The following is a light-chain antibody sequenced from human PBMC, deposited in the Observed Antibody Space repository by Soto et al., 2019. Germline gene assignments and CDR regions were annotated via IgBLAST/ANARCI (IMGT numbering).Light chain of an antibody. CDR2: GAS. CDR1: QSVSSKY. V-gene: IGKV3-20*01. CDR3: QQYASTPIT. Sequence: DIVLTQSPATLSVSPGERPTLSCRASQSVSSKYLAWYTKKPGQATRLLIYGASSRATGIPDRVSGSGSGTDVTLTISRLEPEELAVYYGQQYASTPITFGQGTRLEIK. J-gene: IGKJ5*01.